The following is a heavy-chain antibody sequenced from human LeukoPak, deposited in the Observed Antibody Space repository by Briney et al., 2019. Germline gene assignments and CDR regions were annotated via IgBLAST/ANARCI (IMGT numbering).Heavy chain of an antibody. CDR3: ARQRDGYLDY. V-gene: IGHV4-59*08. J-gene: IGHJ4*02. D-gene: IGHD5-24*01. CDR1: GGSISSYY. Sequence: PSETLSLTCTVSGGSISSYYWSWIRQPPGKGLEWIGYIYYSGSTNYNPSLKGRVTISVATSKNQFSLKLSSVTAADTAVYYCARQRDGYLDYWGQGTLVTVSS. CDR2: IYYSGST.